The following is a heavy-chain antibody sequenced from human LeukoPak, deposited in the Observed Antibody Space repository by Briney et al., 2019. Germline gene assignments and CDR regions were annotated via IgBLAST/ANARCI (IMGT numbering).Heavy chain of an antibody. V-gene: IGHV3-30*18. J-gene: IGHJ6*02. Sequence: GRSLRLSCAASGFTFSSYGMHWVRQAPGKGLEWVAVISYDGSNKYYADSVKGRFTISRDNSKNTPYLQMNSLRAEDTAVYYCAKGSGSYTYYYGMDVWGQGTTVTVSS. CDR1: GFTFSSYG. D-gene: IGHD1-26*01. CDR3: AKGSGSYTYYYGMDV. CDR2: ISYDGSNK.